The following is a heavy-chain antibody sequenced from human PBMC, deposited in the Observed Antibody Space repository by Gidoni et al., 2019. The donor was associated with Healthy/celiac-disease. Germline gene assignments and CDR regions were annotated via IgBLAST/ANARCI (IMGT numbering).Heavy chain of an antibody. CDR2: IDWDDDK. D-gene: IGHD5-12*01. J-gene: IGHJ4*02. Sequence: QVTLRESGPALVKPTQTLTLTCPFPGFSLSTSGMCVSWIRQPPGKALEWLALIDWDDDKYYSTSLKTRLTISKDTSKNQVVLTMTNMDPVDTATYYCARTRGYSGYDSPWGVFESDYWGQGTLVTVSS. V-gene: IGHV2-70*01. CDR1: GFSLSTSGMC. CDR3: ARTRGYSGYDSPWGVFESDY.